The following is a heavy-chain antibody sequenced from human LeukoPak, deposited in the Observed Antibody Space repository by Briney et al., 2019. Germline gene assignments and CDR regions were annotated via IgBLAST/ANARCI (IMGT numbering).Heavy chain of an antibody. CDR2: INPNSGGT. V-gene: IGHV1-2*02. J-gene: IGHJ4*02. Sequence: GASVKVSCKTSGYTFTSYYISWVRQAPGQGLEWMGWINPNSGGTNYAQKFQGRVTMTRDTSISTAYVELSRLRSDDTAVYYCARDHGGSGWGFDYWGQGTLVTVSS. D-gene: IGHD6-19*01. CDR3: ARDHGGSGWGFDY. CDR1: GYTFTSYY.